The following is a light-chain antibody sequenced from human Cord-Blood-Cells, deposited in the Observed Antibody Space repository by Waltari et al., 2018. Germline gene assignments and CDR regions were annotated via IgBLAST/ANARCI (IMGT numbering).Light chain of an antibody. CDR2: DVS. CDR3: SSYTSSSTVV. V-gene: IGLV2-14*01. J-gene: IGLJ2*01. CDR1: SSDVGGYNY. Sequence: QSALTQPASVSGSPGQSTTLSCTGTSSDVGGYNYVAWYQQPPGKAPKLMIYDVSNRPSGVSNRFSGSKSGNTASLTISGLQAEDEADYYCSSYTSSSTVVFGGGTKLTVL.